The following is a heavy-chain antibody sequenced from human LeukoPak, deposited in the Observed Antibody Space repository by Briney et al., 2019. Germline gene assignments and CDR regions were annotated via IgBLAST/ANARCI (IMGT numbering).Heavy chain of an antibody. D-gene: IGHD3-22*01. CDR3: ARAPYYDSSGYPGQEYYFDY. V-gene: IGHV1-69*04. Sequence: ASVKVSCKASGGTFSSYAISWVRQAPGQGLEWMGRIIPILGIANYAQKFQGRVTITADKSTSTAYKELSSLRSEDTAVYYCARAPYYDSSGYPGQEYYFDYWGQGTLVTVSS. J-gene: IGHJ4*02. CDR2: IIPILGIA. CDR1: GGTFSSYA.